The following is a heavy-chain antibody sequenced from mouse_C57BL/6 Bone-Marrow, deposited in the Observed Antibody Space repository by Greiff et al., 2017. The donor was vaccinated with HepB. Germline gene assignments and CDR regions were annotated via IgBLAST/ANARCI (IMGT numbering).Heavy chain of an antibody. CDR1: GYTFTDYY. V-gene: IGHV1-26*01. CDR2: INPNNGGT. Sequence: VQLQQSGPELVKPGASVKISCKASGYTFTDYYMNWVKQSHGKSLEWIGDINPNNGGTSYNQKFKGKATLTVDKSSSTAYMELRSLTSEDSAVYYCARGGAQAFDYWGQGTTLTVSS. J-gene: IGHJ2*01. CDR3: ARGGAQAFDY. D-gene: IGHD3-2*02.